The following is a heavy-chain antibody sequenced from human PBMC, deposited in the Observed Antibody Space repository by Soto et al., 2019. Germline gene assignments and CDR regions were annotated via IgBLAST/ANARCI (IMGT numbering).Heavy chain of an antibody. CDR2: ISAYNGNT. CDR3: ARDPWYGDYDAPWAFDI. CDR1: GYTFTSYG. D-gene: IGHD4-17*01. V-gene: IGHV1-18*01. Sequence: ASVKVSCKASGYTFTSYGISWVRQAPGQGLEWMGWISAYNGNTNYAQKLQGRVTMTTDTSTSTAYMELRSLRSDDTAVYYCARDPWYGDYDAPWAFDIWGQGTMVTVS. J-gene: IGHJ3*02.